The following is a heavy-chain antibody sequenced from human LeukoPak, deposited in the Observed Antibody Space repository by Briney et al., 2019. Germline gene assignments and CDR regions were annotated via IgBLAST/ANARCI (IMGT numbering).Heavy chain of an antibody. D-gene: IGHD5/OR15-5a*01. V-gene: IGHV1-69*06. Sequence: ASVKVSCKASGGTFSSYAISWVRQAPGQGLEWMGGIIPIFGTANYAQKFQGRVTITADKSTSTAYMELSSLRSEDTAVYYCATSTIPVENYYYYYMDVWGKGTTVTVSS. CDR1: GGTFSSYA. CDR2: IIPIFGTA. J-gene: IGHJ6*03. CDR3: ATSTIPVENYYYYYMDV.